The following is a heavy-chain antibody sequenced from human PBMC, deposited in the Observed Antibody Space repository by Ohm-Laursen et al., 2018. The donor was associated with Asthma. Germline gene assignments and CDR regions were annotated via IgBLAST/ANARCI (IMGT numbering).Heavy chain of an antibody. Sequence: RSLRLSCAASGFTFRSYAMHWVRQAPGKGLEWVAVGGSYYDGGLKYYADSVNGRFTVSRDDSKNTLYLQMNSLRPDDTAVYYCARDVMEWHLPAFDFWGQGTLVTVSS. CDR2: GGSYYDGGLK. J-gene: IGHJ4*02. CDR1: GFTFRSYA. D-gene: IGHD3-3*01. V-gene: IGHV3-30-3*01. CDR3: ARDVMEWHLPAFDF.